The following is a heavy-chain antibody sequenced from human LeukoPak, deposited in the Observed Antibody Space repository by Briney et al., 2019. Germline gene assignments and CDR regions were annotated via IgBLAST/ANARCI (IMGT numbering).Heavy chain of an antibody. V-gene: IGHV3-33*01. CDR3: ARAKGGAFDY. D-gene: IGHD3-16*01. J-gene: IGHJ4*02. Sequence: GRSLRLSCAASGFTFSSYGMHWVRQAPGKGLEWVAVIWYDGSNKYYADSVKGRFTISRDNSKNTLYLQMNSLRAEDTAVHYCARAKGGAFDYWGQGTLVTVSS. CDR1: GFTFSSYG. CDR2: IWYDGSNK.